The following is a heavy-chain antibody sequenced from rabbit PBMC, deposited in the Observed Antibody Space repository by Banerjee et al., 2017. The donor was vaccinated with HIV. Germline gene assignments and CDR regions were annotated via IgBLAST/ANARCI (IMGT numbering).Heavy chain of an antibody. Sequence: QEQLEESGGDLVKPEGSLTLTCTASGFSFSSSYWMWWVRQAPGKGLEWIACIGAGSSGTTYYASWAKGRFTISKTSSTTVTLQMTSLTAADTATYFCARDLAGVIGWNFGLWGQGTLVTVS. V-gene: IGHV1S45*01. CDR3: ARDLAGVIGWNFGL. CDR1: GFSFSSSYW. CDR2: IGAGSSGTT. D-gene: IGHD4-1*01. J-gene: IGHJ3*01.